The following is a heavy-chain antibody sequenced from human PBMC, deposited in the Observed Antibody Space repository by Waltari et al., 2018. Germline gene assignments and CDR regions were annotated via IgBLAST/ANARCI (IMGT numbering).Heavy chain of an antibody. CDR2: IYHSGST. CDR1: GSSISSGYY. J-gene: IGHJ3*02. Sequence: QVQRRESGPGLVKPSETLSLTCAVSGSSISSGYYWGWIRQPPGKGLEWIGSIYHSGSTSYNPSLKSRVTISVDTSKNQFSLKLSSVTAADTAVYYCARRGLMIVVGYAFDIWGQGTMVTVSS. V-gene: IGHV4-38-2*01. CDR3: ARRGLMIVVGYAFDI. D-gene: IGHD3-22*01.